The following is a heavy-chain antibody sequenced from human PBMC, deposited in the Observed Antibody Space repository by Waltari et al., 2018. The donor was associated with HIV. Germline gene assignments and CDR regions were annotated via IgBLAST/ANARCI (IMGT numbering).Heavy chain of an antibody. CDR2: INPSGDST. J-gene: IGHJ6*02. D-gene: IGHD6-13*01. CDR1: GYTFSSYY. V-gene: IGHV1-46*01. Sequence: QVQLVQSGAEVQKPGASVKVSCKASGYTFSSYYMHWLRQAPGQGLEWLGVINPSGDSTSYTQKFQGRLTMTRDTSTSTVYMELSSLTSGDTAVYYCARDYAAAMGTGYFYGLDVWGQGTTVIVSS. CDR3: ARDYAAAMGTGYFYGLDV.